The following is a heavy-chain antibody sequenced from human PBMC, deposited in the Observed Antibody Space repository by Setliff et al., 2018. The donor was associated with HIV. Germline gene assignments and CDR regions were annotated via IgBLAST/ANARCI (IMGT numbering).Heavy chain of an antibody. V-gene: IGHV3-7*01. D-gene: IGHD2-2*01. J-gene: IGHJ1*01. CDR2: IKGDGSEK. CDR1: GFTFSYRW. Sequence: GGSLRLSCAASGFTFSYRWMTWVRQAPGKGLEWVANIKGDGSEKYYVGSVKGRFTISRDNAKNSLYLQMNSLRAEDTAIYYCATDFSISAWGQGTLVTVSS. CDR3: ATDFSISA.